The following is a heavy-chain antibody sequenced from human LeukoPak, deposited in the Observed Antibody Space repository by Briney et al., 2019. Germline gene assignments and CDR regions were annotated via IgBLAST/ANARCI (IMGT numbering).Heavy chain of an antibody. CDR1: GGSINNYY. D-gene: IGHD6-19*01. Sequence: SETLSLTCTVSGGSINNYYWTWIRQPPGKGLEWIGYIYTSGSTHYNPSLKSRVTISLDTSQRQFFLKLSSLTAADTAVYYCARGGRQWLVPPDYWGQGTLVTVSS. J-gene: IGHJ4*02. CDR3: ARGGRQWLVPPDY. V-gene: IGHV4-4*09. CDR2: IYTSGST.